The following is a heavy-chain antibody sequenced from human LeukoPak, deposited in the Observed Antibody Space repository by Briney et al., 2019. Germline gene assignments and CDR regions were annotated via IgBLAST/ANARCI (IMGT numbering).Heavy chain of an antibody. V-gene: IGHV4-34*01. Sequence: SETLSLTCAVYGGSFSGYYWSWIRQPPGKGLEWIGEINHSGSTNYNPSLKSRVTISVDTSKNQFSLKLSSVTAADTAVYYCARKMVRGVTSFDYWGQGTLVTVSS. CDR1: GGSFSGYY. D-gene: IGHD3-10*01. J-gene: IGHJ4*02. CDR3: ARKMVRGVTSFDY. CDR2: INHSGST.